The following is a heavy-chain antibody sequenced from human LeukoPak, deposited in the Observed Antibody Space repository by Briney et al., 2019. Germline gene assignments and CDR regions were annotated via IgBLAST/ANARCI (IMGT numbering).Heavy chain of an antibody. CDR3: ARGRRVATIFWFDP. CDR2: IYYSGST. Sequence: KPSETLSLTCTVSGGSISPYYWSWIRQPPGKGLEWIGYIYYSGSTNYNPSLKSRVTISVDTSKNQFSLKLSSVTAADTAVYYCARGRRVATIFWFDPWGQGTLVTVSS. V-gene: IGHV4-59*01. J-gene: IGHJ5*02. D-gene: IGHD5-12*01. CDR1: GGSISPYY.